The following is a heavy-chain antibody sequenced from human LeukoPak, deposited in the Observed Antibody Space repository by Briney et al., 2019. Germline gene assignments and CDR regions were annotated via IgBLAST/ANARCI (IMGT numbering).Heavy chain of an antibody. CDR3: ARVPSYYDILTGYD. D-gene: IGHD3-9*01. Sequence: GSSVEVSCKASGGTFSSYAISWVRQAPGQGLEWMGGIIPIFGTANYAQKFQGRVTITADESTSTAYMELSSLRSEDTAVYYCARVPSYYDILTGYDWGQGTLVTVSS. V-gene: IGHV1-69*01. J-gene: IGHJ4*02. CDR2: IIPIFGTA. CDR1: GGTFSSYA.